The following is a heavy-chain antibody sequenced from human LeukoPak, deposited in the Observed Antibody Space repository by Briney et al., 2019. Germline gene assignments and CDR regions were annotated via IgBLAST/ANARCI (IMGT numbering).Heavy chain of an antibody. V-gene: IGHV3-11*05. Sequence: GGSLRLSCAASGLTFSDYYMGWIRQAPGKGLEWISYISVSGSYTNYADSVKGRFTISRDNAKNSLYLQMNSLRAEDTAVYYCARENDILTGFDYWGQGTLVTVSS. CDR1: GLTFSDYY. CDR2: ISVSGSYT. J-gene: IGHJ4*02. CDR3: ARENDILTGFDY. D-gene: IGHD3-9*01.